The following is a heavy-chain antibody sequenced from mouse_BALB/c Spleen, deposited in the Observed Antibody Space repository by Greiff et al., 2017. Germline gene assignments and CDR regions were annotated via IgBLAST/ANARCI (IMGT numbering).Heavy chain of an antibody. CDR3: ALRYTKGSFAY. V-gene: IGHV1S33*01. D-gene: IGHD1-1*01. J-gene: IGHJ3*01. CDR1: GYTFTSYD. Sequence: SGPELVKPGALVKISCKASGYTFTSYDINWVKQRPGQGLEWIGWIYPGDGSTKYNEKFKGKATLTADKSSSTAYMQLSSLTSENSAVYFCALRYTKGSFAYWGQGTLVTVSA. CDR2: IYPGDGST.